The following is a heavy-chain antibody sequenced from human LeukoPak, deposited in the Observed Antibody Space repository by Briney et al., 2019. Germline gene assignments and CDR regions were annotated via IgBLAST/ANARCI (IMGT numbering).Heavy chain of an antibody. D-gene: IGHD4-11*01. CDR2: IIPIFGTA. Sequence: GASVKVSCKASGGTFSSYAIIWVRQAAGHGLEWMGGIIPIFGTANYAQKFQGRVTITTDESTSTAYMELSSLRSEDTAVYYCARERPSYSNYHSGAFDIWGQGTMVTVSS. CDR3: ARERPSYSNYHSGAFDI. V-gene: IGHV1-69*05. CDR1: GGTFSSYA. J-gene: IGHJ3*02.